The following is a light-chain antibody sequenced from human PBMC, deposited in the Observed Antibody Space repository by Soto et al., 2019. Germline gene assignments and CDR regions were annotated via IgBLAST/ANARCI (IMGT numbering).Light chain of an antibody. V-gene: IGKV3-20*01. CDR1: QSVNHN. CDR3: QQYSSSRT. CDR2: GGS. J-gene: IGKJ1*01. Sequence: IVLTQSPAPLSASPGERVSLSCRASQSVNHNLAWYQQKPGQAPRLLIYGGSSRATGIPVRFSGGGSETVFTLTITRLEPEYFAMYYCQQYSSSRTFCQGTKVDIK.